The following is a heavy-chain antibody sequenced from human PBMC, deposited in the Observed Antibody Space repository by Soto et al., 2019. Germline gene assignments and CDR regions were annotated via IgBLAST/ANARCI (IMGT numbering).Heavy chain of an antibody. Sequence: SETLSLTCTVSGGSISSYYWSWIRQPPGKGLEWIGYIYYSGSTNYNPSLKSRVTISVDTSKNQFSLKLSSVTAADTAVYYCASETFDILTGYYRDYWGQGTLVTVLL. J-gene: IGHJ4*02. CDR3: ASETFDILTGYYRDY. D-gene: IGHD3-9*01. CDR2: IYYSGST. CDR1: GGSISSYY. V-gene: IGHV4-59*01.